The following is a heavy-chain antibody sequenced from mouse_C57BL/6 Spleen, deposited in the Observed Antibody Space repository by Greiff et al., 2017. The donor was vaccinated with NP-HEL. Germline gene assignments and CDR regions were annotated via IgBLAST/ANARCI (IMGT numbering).Heavy chain of an antibody. D-gene: IGHD1-1*01. J-gene: IGHJ1*03. CDR1: GFTFSNYW. Sequence: EVKLMESGGGLVQPGGSMKLSCVASGFTFSNYWMNWVRQSPEKGLEWVAQIRLKSDNYATHYAESVKGRFTISRDDSKSSVYLQMNNLRAEDTGIYYCTSYYGSSYGYFDVWGTGTTVTVSS. CDR2: IRLKSDNYAT. CDR3: TSYYGSSYGYFDV. V-gene: IGHV6-3*01.